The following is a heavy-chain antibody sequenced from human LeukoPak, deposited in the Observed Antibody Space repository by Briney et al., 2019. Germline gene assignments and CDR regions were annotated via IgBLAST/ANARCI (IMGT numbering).Heavy chain of an antibody. CDR3: ATDLASIAAGNSDY. D-gene: IGHD6-6*01. CDR1: GYTLTELS. CDR2: FDPEDGET. V-gene: IGHV1-24*01. J-gene: IGHJ4*02. Sequence: ASVKVSCKVSGYTLTELSMHWVRQAPGKGLGWMGGFDPEDGETIYAQKFQGRVTMTEDTSTDTAYMELSSLGSEDTAVYYCATDLASIAAGNSDYWGQGTLVTVSS.